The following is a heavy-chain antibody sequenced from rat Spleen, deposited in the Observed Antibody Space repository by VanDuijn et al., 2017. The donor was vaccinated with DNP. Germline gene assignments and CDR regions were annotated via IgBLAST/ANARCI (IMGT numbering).Heavy chain of an antibody. CDR3: ARYYGYNYYAMDA. D-gene: IGHD1-9*01. V-gene: IGHV2-32*01. J-gene: IGHJ4*01. CDR2: MWRDGDT. Sequence: QVQLKESGPGLVQPSQTLSLTCTVSGFSLTSYHVHWVRQPPGKGLEWLGVMWRDGDTSYNSVLKSRLSINRDTPKSQVFLKMNSLQTEDTAMYFCARYYGYNYYAMDAWGQGTSVTVSS. CDR1: GFSLTSYH.